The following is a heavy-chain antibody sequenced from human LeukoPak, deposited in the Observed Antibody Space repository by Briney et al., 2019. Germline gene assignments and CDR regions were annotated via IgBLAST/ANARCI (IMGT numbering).Heavy chain of an antibody. CDR1: GVTFSSYA. Sequence: GGSLRLSCGASGVTFSSYAMTWVRQPPGKGLEWVSTIRGTGSSTYYADSVKGRFTISRDHSKSTLYLQMNNLRTEDTALYYCAKGPAPARGVPGAIKVGYFDLWGRGTLVTVSS. CDR2: IRGTGSST. CDR3: AKGPAPARGVPGAIKVGYFDL. D-gene: IGHD2-2*01. J-gene: IGHJ2*01. V-gene: IGHV3-23*01.